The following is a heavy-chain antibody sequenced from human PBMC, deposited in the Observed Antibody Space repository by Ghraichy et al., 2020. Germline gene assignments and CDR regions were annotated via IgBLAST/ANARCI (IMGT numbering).Heavy chain of an antibody. Sequence: SETLSLTCTVSGGSISSGGYYWSWIRQHPGKGLEWIGYIYYSGSTYYNPSLKSRVTISVDTSKNQFSLKLSSVTAADTAVYYCAREAPCEAPLYCSSTSRMDIWGQGTTVTVSS. V-gene: IGHV4-31*03. J-gene: IGHJ6*02. CDR3: AREAPCEAPLYCSSTSRMDI. CDR2: IYYSGST. D-gene: IGHD2-2*01. CDR1: GGSISSGGYY.